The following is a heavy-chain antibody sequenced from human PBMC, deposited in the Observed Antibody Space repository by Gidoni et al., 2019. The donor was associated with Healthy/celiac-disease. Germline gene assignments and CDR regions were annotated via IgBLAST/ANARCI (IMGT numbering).Heavy chain of an antibody. CDR3: TTYHTMIVAH. CDR2: IKSETDGGTT. D-gene: IGHD3-22*01. V-gene: IGHV3-15*01. Sequence: EVQLVESGGGLVKPGGSLRLSCAAAGFTFSNDSMSWVHQAPGKGLEWVGRIKSETDGGTTDYAAPVKCRVTISRDDSKNTLYLQMNSLKTEDTAVYYCTTYHTMIVAHGGLGTLVTVSS. CDR1: GFTFSNDS. J-gene: IGHJ4*02.